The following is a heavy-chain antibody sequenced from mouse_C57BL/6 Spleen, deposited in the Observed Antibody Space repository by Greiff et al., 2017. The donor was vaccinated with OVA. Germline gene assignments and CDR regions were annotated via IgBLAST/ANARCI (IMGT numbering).Heavy chain of an antibody. V-gene: IGHV3-6*01. CDR3: ARDIGTVKFAY. D-gene: IGHD2-14*01. CDR1: GYSITSGYS. J-gene: IGHJ3*01. CDR2: ISYDGSN. Sequence: EVQLVESGPGLVKPSQSLSLTCSVTGYSITSGYSWNCIRHFPGKKLEWRAYISYDGSNNYNPSRKNRSAITRDTSKNQFFLKLNSVTTEDTATYYCARDIGTVKFAYWGQGTLVTVSA.